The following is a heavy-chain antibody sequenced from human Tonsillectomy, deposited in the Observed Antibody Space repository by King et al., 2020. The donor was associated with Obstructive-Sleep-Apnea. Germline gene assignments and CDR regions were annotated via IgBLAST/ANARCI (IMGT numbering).Heavy chain of an antibody. CDR1: GFIFSEHA. D-gene: IGHD1-7*01. Sequence: VQLVESGGGLVQPGGSLRLSCAASGFIFSEHALTWVRQTPGKGLEWVSAMSGRGGDTYYADSVKGRFTISRDNSKNTLYLQMNSLTADDTAVYYCAKDQGNWNYYGVDSWGQGTLVIVSS. CDR3: AKDQGNWNYYGVDS. J-gene: IGHJ4*02. V-gene: IGHV3-23*04. CDR2: MSGRGGDT.